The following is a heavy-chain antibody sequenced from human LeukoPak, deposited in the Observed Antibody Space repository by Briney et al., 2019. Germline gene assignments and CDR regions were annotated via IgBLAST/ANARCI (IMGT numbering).Heavy chain of an antibody. CDR1: GYTFTSYG. D-gene: IGHD3-22*01. CDR3: ATSYYYDSSGYSQTGGDY. V-gene: IGHV1-18*01. J-gene: IGHJ4*02. Sequence: ASVKVSCKASGYTFTSYGISWVRQAPGQGLEWMGWISAYNGNTNYAQKLQGRVTMTTDTSTSTAYMEMRSLRSDDTAVYYCATSYYYDSSGYSQTGGDYWGQGTLVTVSS. CDR2: ISAYNGNT.